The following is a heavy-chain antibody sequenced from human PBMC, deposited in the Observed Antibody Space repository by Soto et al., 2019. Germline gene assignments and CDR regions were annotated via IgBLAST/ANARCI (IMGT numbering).Heavy chain of an antibody. Sequence: GESLKISCKGSGYSFTTYWIGWVRQMPGKGPEWMGIIYPGDSDTRYSPSFQGQVTISADKSISTAYLQWSSLKASDTAMYYCATGGYCSSTSCYNFFDYWGQGTLVTVSS. J-gene: IGHJ4*02. D-gene: IGHD2-2*02. CDR1: GYSFTTYW. CDR2: IYPGDSDT. V-gene: IGHV5-51*01. CDR3: ATGGYCSSTSCYNFFDY.